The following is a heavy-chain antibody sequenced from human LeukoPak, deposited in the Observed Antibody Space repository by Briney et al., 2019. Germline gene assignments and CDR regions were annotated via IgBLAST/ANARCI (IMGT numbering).Heavy chain of an antibody. CDR2: IYYSGST. V-gene: IGHV4-59*01. Sequence: SETLSFTCTVSGGSISSYYWSWIRQPPGKGLEWIGYIYYSGSTNYNPSLKSRVTISVDTSKNQFSLKLSSVTAADTAVYYCARGGIGIAAAGTPLASYYYYYYGMDVWGQGTTVTVSS. CDR3: ARGGIGIAAAGTPLASYYYYYYGMDV. CDR1: GGSISSYY. J-gene: IGHJ6*02. D-gene: IGHD6-13*01.